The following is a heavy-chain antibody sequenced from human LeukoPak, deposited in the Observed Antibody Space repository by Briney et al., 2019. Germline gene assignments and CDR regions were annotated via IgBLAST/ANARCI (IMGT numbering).Heavy chain of an antibody. D-gene: IGHD2-2*01. CDR1: GFTFSSYV. V-gene: IGHV3-33*01. J-gene: IGHJ5*02. Sequence: PGGSLRLSCAASGFTFSSYVMHWVRQAPGKGLEWVAVIWYDGSNKYYADSVKGRFTISRDNSKNTLYLQMNSLRAEDTAVYYCARGLIVVVPAGDLWGQGTLVTVSS. CDR3: ARGLIVVVPAGDL. CDR2: IWYDGSNK.